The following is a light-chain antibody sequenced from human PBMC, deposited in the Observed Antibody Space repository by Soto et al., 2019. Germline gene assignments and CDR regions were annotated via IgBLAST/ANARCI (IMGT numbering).Light chain of an antibody. CDR1: QSIDSW. CDR3: QPYNSYSRT. V-gene: IGKV1-5*03. J-gene: IGKJ1*01. Sequence: DIQMTRSPSTLSACVGDRVTITCRASQSIDSWLAWYQHKPGKAPKLLIFKASTLETGLPSRFSGSGSETEFTLTISSLQPDDSATYYCQPYNSYSRTFCQGTKVDIK. CDR2: KAS.